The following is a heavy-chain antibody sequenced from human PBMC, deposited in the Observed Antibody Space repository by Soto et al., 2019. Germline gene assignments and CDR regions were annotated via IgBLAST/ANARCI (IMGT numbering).Heavy chain of an antibody. CDR1: GGSISSYY. CDR3: ARHNYGSGSTYFDY. Sequence: SETLSLTCTVSGGSISSYYWSWIRQPPGKGLEWIGYIYYSGSTNYNPSLKSRVTISVDTSKNQSSLKLNSMTAADPAVYYCARHNYGSGSTYFDYWGQGTLVTVSS. CDR2: IYYSGST. D-gene: IGHD3-10*01. V-gene: IGHV4-59*08. J-gene: IGHJ4*02.